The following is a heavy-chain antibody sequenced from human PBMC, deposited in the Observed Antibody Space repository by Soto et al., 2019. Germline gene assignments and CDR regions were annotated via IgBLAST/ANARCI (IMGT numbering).Heavy chain of an antibody. CDR3: ARGSYYDFWSGYWDYYYYGMDV. V-gene: IGHV3-11*06. D-gene: IGHD3-3*01. Sequence: PGGSLRLSCAASGFTFSDYYMSWIRQAPGKGLEWVSYISSSSSYTNYADSVKGRFTISRDNAKNSLYLQMNGLRAEDTAVYYCARGSYYDFWSGYWDYYYYGMDVWGQGTTVTVSS. CDR1: GFTFSDYY. CDR2: ISSSSSYT. J-gene: IGHJ6*02.